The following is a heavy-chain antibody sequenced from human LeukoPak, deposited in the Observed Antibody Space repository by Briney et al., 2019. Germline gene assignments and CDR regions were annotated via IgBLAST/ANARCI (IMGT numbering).Heavy chain of an antibody. D-gene: IGHD6-13*01. CDR1: GGSITYYY. CDR2: MYYSGST. J-gene: IGHJ3*02. CDR3: ARRVGKAADGNPFDI. Sequence: SETLSLTCTVSGGSITYYYWSWIRQTPGKGLEWIGYMYYSGSTDYNPSLKSRVTISVDTSKNQFSLKLRSVTAADTAVYYCARRVGKAADGNPFDIWGQGTMVTVSS. V-gene: IGHV4-59*08.